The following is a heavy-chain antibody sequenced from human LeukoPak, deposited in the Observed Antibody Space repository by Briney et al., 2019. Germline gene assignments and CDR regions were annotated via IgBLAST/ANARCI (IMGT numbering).Heavy chain of an antibody. CDR1: GGSFSGYY. Sequence: SSETLSLTCAVYGGSFSGYYWSWIRQPPGKGLEWIGEINHSGSTNYNPSLKSRVTISVDTSKNQFSLKLCSVTAADTAVYYCARGRAAGSYYYYGMDVWGQGTTVTVSS. J-gene: IGHJ6*02. CDR3: ARGRAAGSYYYYGMDV. V-gene: IGHV4-34*01. CDR2: INHSGST. D-gene: IGHD6-13*01.